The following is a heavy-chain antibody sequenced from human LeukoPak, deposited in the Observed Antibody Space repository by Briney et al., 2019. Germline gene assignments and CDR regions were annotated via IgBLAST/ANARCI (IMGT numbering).Heavy chain of an antibody. CDR1: GFTVSSNY. Sequence: GGSLRLSSAASGFTVSSNYMSWVRQAPGRGLEWVSVIYSGGNTYYADSVKGRFTISRDNSKNTLYLRMNGLRAEDTAVYYCARDQRGDGINYFDYWGQGTLVTVSS. V-gene: IGHV3-53*01. J-gene: IGHJ4*02. CDR3: ARDQRGDGINYFDY. D-gene: IGHD1-14*01. CDR2: IYSGGNT.